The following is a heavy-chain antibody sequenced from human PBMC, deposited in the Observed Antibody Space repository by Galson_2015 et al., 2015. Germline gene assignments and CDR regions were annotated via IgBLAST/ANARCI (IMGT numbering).Heavy chain of an antibody. J-gene: IGHJ6*03. V-gene: IGHV1-69*13. D-gene: IGHD5-12*01. CDR1: GGTFSSYA. CDR2: IIPIFGTA. CDR3: ARGRGHSGYSIQTYYYYYMDV. Sequence: SVKVSCKASGGTFSSYAISWVRQAPGQGLEWMGGIIPIFGTANYAQKFQGRVTITADESTSTACMELSSLRSEDTAVYYCARGRGHSGYSIQTYYYYYMDVWGKGTTVTVSS.